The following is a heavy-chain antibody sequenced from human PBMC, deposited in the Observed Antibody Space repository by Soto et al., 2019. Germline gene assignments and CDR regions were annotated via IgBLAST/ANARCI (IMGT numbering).Heavy chain of an antibody. D-gene: IGHD2-2*01. CDR2: INAGNGNT. V-gene: IGHV1-3*01. CDR1: GYTFTSYA. CDR3: ARDRECSSTSCYALNWFDP. Sequence: GASVKVSCKASGYTFTSYAMHWVRQAPGQRLEWMGWINAGNGNTKYSQKFQGRVTITRDTSASTAYMELSSLRSEDTAVYYCARDRECSSTSCYALNWFDPWGQGTLVTVSS. J-gene: IGHJ5*02.